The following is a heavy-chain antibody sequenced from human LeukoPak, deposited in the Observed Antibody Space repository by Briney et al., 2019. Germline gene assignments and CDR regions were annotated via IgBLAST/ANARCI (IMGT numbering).Heavy chain of an antibody. Sequence: PGGSLRLSCAASRFTFNAFGMNWVRQAPGKGLEWVSYIGTTSGAIYYADFVKGRFTISRDSAKNSLYLQMNSLRAEDTAVYYCARFRTWGDKAFDYWGQGTLVTVSS. CDR3: ARFRTWGDKAFDY. CDR2: IGTTSGAI. J-gene: IGHJ4*02. D-gene: IGHD2-21*02. CDR1: RFTFNAFG. V-gene: IGHV3-48*01.